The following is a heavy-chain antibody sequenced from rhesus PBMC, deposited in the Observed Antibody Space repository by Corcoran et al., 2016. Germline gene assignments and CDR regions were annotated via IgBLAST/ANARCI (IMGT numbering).Heavy chain of an antibody. CDR3: ARRESYSSWSGSIDY. CDR2: IDGNSAGT. Sequence: QLQLQESGPELVKPSETLSLTCAISGGSITGYYWSWIRQPPGKGLEWIGKIDGNSAGTNYNPSLKSRVTISKDTSKNQLSLKVNSVTAADTAVYYCARRESYSSWSGSIDYWGQGVLVTVSS. D-gene: IGHD6-13*01. CDR1: GGSITGYY. J-gene: IGHJ4*01. V-gene: IGHV4-81*01.